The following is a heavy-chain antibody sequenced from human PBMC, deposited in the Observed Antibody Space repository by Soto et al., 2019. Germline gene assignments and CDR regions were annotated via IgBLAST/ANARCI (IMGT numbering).Heavy chain of an antibody. J-gene: IGHJ6*03. CDR2: ISAYNGNT. Sequence: ASVKVCCKASGYTLTSYGIRWVRQAHGQGLEWMGWISAYNGNTNYAQKLQGRVTMTTDTSTSTAYMELRSLRSDDTAVYYCARSLVWFGDLYMDVWGKGTTVTVSS. V-gene: IGHV1-18*01. CDR1: GYTLTSYG. D-gene: IGHD3-10*01. CDR3: ARSLVWFGDLYMDV.